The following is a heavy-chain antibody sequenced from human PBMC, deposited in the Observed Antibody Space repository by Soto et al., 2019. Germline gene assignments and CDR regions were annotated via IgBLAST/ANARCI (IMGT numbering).Heavy chain of an antibody. J-gene: IGHJ4*02. CDR1: GYTFTSYY. CDR2: INPSGGST. CDR3: VRELEGREWEPRFDY. V-gene: IGHV1-46*01. D-gene: IGHD1-26*01. Sequence: ASVKVSCKASGYTFTSYYMHWVRQAPGQGLEWMGIINPSGGSTSYAQKFQGRVTMTRDTSTSTVYMELSSLRSEDTAVYYCVRELEGREWEPRFDYWGQGTLVTVSS.